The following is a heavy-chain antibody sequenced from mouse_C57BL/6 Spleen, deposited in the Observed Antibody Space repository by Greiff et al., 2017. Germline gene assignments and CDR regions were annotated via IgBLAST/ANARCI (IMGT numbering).Heavy chain of an antibody. V-gene: IGHV14-1*01. J-gene: IGHJ2*01. CDR3: TTTYGSSHFDY. Sequence: EVQVVESGAELVRPGASVKLSCTASGFNIKDYYMHWVKQRPEQGLEWIGRIDPEAGDTEYAPKFQGKATMTAETSSNTAYLQLSSLTSEDTAVYYCTTTYGSSHFDYWGQGTTLTVSS. CDR1: GFNIKDYY. CDR2: IDPEAGDT. D-gene: IGHD1-1*01.